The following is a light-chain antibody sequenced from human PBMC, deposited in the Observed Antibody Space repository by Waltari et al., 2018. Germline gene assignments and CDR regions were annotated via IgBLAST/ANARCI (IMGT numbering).Light chain of an antibody. CDR1: SSDVGGYNC. Sequence: QSALTQPPSASGSPGQSVTISCTGTSSDVGGYNCVSWYQQHPGKAPKLMIYDVAKRPSGVPVRVSGSKSGNTAYLTVSGLQAEDEADYYCNSYAGSNSVLFGAGTKLTVL. V-gene: IGLV2-8*01. CDR3: NSYAGSNSVL. CDR2: DVA. J-gene: IGLJ2*01.